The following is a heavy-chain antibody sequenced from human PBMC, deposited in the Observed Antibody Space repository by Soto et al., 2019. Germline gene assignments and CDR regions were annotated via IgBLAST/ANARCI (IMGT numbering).Heavy chain of an antibody. CDR2: ISGSDGRT. J-gene: IGHJ4*02. CDR1: GFTFSSYA. CDR3: TKDRGGIMCEY. V-gene: IGHV3-23*01. D-gene: IGHD3-10*01. Sequence: GGSLRLSCAASGFTFSSYAMSWVRQVPGKGLEWVSTISGSDGRTYYADSVKGRFTISRDNSRNTLYLEMNSLRAEDTAVYYCTKDRGGIMCEYWGQGTLVTVSS.